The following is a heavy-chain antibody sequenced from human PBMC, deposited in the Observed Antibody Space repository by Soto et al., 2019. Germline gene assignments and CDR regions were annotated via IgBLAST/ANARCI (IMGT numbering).Heavy chain of an antibody. J-gene: IGHJ4*02. CDR2: ISAYNGNT. Sequence: GASVKVSCKASGYTFTSYGISWVRQAPGQGLEWMGWISAYNGNTNYAQKLQGRVTMTTDTSTSTAYMELRSLRSDDTAVYYCARVEFPTTLRYFDWLLLDYWGQGTLLTVSS. D-gene: IGHD3-9*01. CDR3: ARVEFPTTLRYFDWLLLDY. V-gene: IGHV1-18*01. CDR1: GYTFTSYG.